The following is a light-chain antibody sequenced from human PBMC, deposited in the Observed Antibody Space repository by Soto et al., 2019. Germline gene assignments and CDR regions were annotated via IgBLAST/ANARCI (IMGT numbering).Light chain of an antibody. V-gene: IGKV3D-15*01. CDR3: QQYNDWPLT. J-gene: IGKJ3*01. CDR2: GAS. Sequence: EIVMTQSPATLSVSPGERATLSCRASQSVSSNLAWYQQKPGQAPRLLMYGASTRATGVPARFSGSESGTEFTLSISSLESEDFAVYYCQQYNDWPLTFGPGTKVDIK. CDR1: QSVSSN.